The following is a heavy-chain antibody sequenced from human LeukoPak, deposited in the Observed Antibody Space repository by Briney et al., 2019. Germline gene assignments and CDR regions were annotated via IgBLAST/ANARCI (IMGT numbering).Heavy chain of an antibody. CDR2: ISTSAGTI. J-gene: IGHJ4*02. D-gene: IGHD3-22*01. Sequence: GESLRLSCAASGFTFSDYYMTWIRQAPGKGLEWISYISTSAGTIYYADAVKGRFTISRDNAKNSLYLQMNSLRAEDTAVYYCARDAIDSSGFDFDYWGQGTLVTVSS. CDR1: GFTFSDYY. V-gene: IGHV3-11*01. CDR3: ARDAIDSSGFDFDY.